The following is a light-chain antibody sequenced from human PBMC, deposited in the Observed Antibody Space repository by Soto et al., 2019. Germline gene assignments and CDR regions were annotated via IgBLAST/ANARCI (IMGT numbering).Light chain of an antibody. Sequence: EIVVTQSPATLSVSPGERVTLSCRASQSVKRNLAWYQQKPGQAPRLLIYGASIRAAGIPASFSGTGSGTEFTLTISSLQSEDFAVYYCQQYNNWPGTFGQGTKVETK. CDR3: QQYNNWPGT. CDR1: QSVKRN. J-gene: IGKJ1*01. V-gene: IGKV3-15*01. CDR2: GAS.